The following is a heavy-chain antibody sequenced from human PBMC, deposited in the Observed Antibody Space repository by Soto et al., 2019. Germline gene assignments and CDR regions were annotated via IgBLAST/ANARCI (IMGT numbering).Heavy chain of an antibody. CDR1: GFSFSSYS. CDR3: ARDREYCSGGRCYETGSDY. J-gene: IGHJ4*02. Sequence: EVQLVESGGDLVQPGGSLRLSCVASGFSFSSYSMNWVRQAPGKGLEWDSDISSSSSTIDYADSVKGRFTISRDNAKNSLYLQMNSLRAEDTAVYYCARDREYCSGGRCYETGSDYWGQGTLVTVSS. CDR2: ISSSSSTI. D-gene: IGHD2-15*01. V-gene: IGHV3-48*01.